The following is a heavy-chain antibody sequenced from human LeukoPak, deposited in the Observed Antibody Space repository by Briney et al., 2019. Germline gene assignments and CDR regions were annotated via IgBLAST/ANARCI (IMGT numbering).Heavy chain of an antibody. V-gene: IGHV4-34*01. J-gene: IGHJ6*02. CDR3: ARDALRWWEYSIPPYYGMDV. CDR2: INHSGST. D-gene: IGHD6-6*01. Sequence: PSETLSLTCAVYGGSFSGYYWSWIRQPPGKGLEWIGEINHSGSTNYNPSLKSRVTTSVDTSKNQFSLKLSSVTAADTAVYYCARDALRWWEYSIPPYYGMDVWGQGTTVTVSS. CDR1: GGSFSGYY.